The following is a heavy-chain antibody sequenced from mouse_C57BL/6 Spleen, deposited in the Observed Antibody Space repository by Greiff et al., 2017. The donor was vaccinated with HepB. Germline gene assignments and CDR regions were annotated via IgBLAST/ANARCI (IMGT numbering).Heavy chain of an antibody. Sequence: DVMLVESGGGLVKPGGSLKLSCAASGFTFSSYAMSWVRQTPEKRLEWVATISDGGSYTYYPDNVKGRFTISRDNAKNNLYLQMSHLKSEDTAMYYCARVRYYGSSYFDYWGQGTTLTVSS. CDR3: ARVRYYGSSYFDY. CDR1: GFTFSSYA. V-gene: IGHV5-4*03. J-gene: IGHJ2*01. CDR2: ISDGGSYT. D-gene: IGHD1-1*01.